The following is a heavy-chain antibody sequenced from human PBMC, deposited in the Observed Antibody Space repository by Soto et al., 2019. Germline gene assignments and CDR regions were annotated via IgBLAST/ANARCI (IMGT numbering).Heavy chain of an antibody. J-gene: IGHJ4*02. Sequence: QVQLVESGGGVVQPGRSLRLSCAASGFTFSSYGMHWVRQAPGKGLEWVAVLWYDGSNKYYADSVKGRFTISRDNSKNTLYLQVNSLRAEDTAVYYCARFDYYGSGDFDYWGQGTLVTVSS. CDR2: LWYDGSNK. CDR1: GFTFSSYG. V-gene: IGHV3-33*01. D-gene: IGHD3-10*01. CDR3: ARFDYYGSGDFDY.